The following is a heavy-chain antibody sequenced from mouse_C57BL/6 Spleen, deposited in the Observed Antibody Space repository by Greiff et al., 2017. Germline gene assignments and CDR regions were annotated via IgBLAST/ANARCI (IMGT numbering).Heavy chain of an antibody. J-gene: IGHJ4*01. V-gene: IGHV1-82*01. CDR1: GYAFSSSW. CDR2: IYPGDGDT. CDR3: AREGSSYYSNYHYYAMDY. Sequence: VQLQQSGPELVKPGASVKISCKASGYAFSSSWMNWVKQRPGKGLEGIGRIYPGDGDTNYNGKFKGKATLTADKSSSTAYMQLSSLTSEDSAVYFCAREGSSYYSNYHYYAMDYWGQGTSVTVSS. D-gene: IGHD2-5*01.